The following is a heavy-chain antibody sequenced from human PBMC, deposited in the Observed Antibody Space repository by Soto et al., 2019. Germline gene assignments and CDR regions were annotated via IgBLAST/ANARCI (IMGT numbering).Heavy chain of an antibody. CDR1: GFTFSDYG. CDR3: AKDNDYAIGGSDS. J-gene: IGHJ4*02. V-gene: IGHV3-30*18. CDR2: ISYDGSNE. D-gene: IGHD4-17*01. Sequence: QVQLVESGGGVVHPGRSLRLSCAASGFTFSDYGMHWVRQAPGKGLEWVAVISYDGSNENYADSVKGRCTISRDNSKNTLDLQMNSLRAEDTAVYYCAKDNDYAIGGSDSWGQGILVSVSS.